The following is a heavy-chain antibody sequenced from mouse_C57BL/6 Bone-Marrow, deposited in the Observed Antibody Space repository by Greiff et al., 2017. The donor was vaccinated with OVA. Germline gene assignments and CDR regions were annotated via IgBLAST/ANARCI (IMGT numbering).Heavy chain of an antibody. D-gene: IGHD1-1*01. V-gene: IGHV5-17*01. J-gene: IGHJ1*03. Sequence: DVMLVESWGGLVKPGGSLKLSCAASGFTFSDYGMHWVRQAPEKGLEWVAYISSGSSTIYYADTVKGRFTISRDNAKNTLYLQMTSLRSEDTAMYYCARGGTPTTVVARGYFDVWGTGTTVTVSS. CDR3: ARGGTPTTVVARGYFDV. CDR2: ISSGSSTI. CDR1: GFTFSDYG.